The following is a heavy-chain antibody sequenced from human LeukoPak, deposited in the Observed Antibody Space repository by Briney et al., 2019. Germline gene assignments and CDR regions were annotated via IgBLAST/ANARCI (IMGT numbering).Heavy chain of an antibody. CDR1: GFTFSSYW. CDR2: IKQDGSEK. D-gene: IGHD3-22*01. V-gene: IGHV3-7*01. J-gene: IGHJ4*02. Sequence: PGRSLRLSCAASGFTFSSYWMSWVRQAPGKGLEWVANIKQDGSEKYYVDSVKGRFTISRDNAKNSLYLQMNSLRAEDTAVYYCAREDYYDSSGYYAHYFDYWGQGTLVTVSS. CDR3: AREDYYDSSGYYAHYFDY.